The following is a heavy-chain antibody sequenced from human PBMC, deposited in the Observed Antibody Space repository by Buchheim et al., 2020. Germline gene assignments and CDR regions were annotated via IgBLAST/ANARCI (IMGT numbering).Heavy chain of an antibody. CDR2: IYYSGST. D-gene: IGHD3-9*01. V-gene: IGHV4-61*01. CDR3: ARDVGDVLTGFDH. CDR1: GGSVSSGSYY. J-gene: IGHJ4*02. Sequence: QVQLQESGPGLVKPSETLSLTCTVSGGSVSSGSYYWSWIRQPPGKGLEWIGYIYYSGSTNYNPSLESRVTTSIDMSKNQFSLKLTSVTAADTAVYFCARDVGDVLTGFDHWGQGTL.